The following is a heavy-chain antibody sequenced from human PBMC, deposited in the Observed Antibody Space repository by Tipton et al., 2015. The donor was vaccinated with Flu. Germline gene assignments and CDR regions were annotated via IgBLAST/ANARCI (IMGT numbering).Heavy chain of an antibody. V-gene: IGHV4-34*01. CDR2: INHSGTT. CDR1: GYSIGSGYY. CDR3: ARGSGYSTPYFDS. Sequence: GLVPSETLSLTCAVSGYSIGSGYYWGWIRQPPGKGLEWIGEINHSGTTNYNPSLKSRVTISVDTSKNQFSQRLNSVTAADTAVYYCARGSGYSTPYFDSWGRGTLVTVSS. D-gene: IGHD5-12*01. J-gene: IGHJ4*02.